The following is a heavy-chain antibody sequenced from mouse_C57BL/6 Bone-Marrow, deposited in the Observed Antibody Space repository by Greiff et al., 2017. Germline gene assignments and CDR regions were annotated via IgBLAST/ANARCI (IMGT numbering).Heavy chain of an antibody. V-gene: IGHV1-59*01. J-gene: IGHJ2*01. CDR2: IDPSDSYT. CDR1: GYTFTSYW. Sequence: QVQLQQPGAELVRPGTSVKLSCKASGYTFTSYWMHWVKQRPGQGLEWIGVIDPSDSYTNYNQKFKGKATLTVDTSSSTAYMQLSSLTSEDSAVYYCARRYYFDYWGQGTTLTVSS. CDR3: ARRYYFDY.